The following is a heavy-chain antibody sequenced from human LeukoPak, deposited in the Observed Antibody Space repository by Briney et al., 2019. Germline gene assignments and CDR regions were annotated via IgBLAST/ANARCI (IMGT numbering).Heavy chain of an antibody. D-gene: IGHD3-10*01. CDR1: GGTFSSYA. V-gene: IGHV1-69*13. J-gene: IGHJ6*02. CDR3: ARRIAYGSGSYYSSYYYYYGMDV. Sequence: SVKVSCKASGGTFSSYAISWVRQAPGQGLEWMGGIIPIFGTANYAQKFQGRVTITAGESTSTAYMELSSLRSEDTAVYYCARRIAYGSGSYYSSYYYYYGMDVWGQGTTVTVSS. CDR2: IIPIFGTA.